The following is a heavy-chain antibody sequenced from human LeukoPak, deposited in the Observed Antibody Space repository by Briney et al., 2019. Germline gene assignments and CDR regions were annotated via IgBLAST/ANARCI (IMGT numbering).Heavy chain of an antibody. J-gene: IGHJ6*02. V-gene: IGHV3-23*01. CDR3: AKDSDSGSYLVYYYYYGMDV. D-gene: IGHD1-26*01. Sequence: GGSLRLSCAASGFTFSSYAMSWVRQAPGKGLEWVSAISGSGGSTYYADSVKGRFTISRDNSKNTLYLQMNSLRAEDTAVYYCAKDSDSGSYLVYYYYYGMDVWGQGTTVTVSS. CDR1: GFTFSSYA. CDR2: ISGSGGST.